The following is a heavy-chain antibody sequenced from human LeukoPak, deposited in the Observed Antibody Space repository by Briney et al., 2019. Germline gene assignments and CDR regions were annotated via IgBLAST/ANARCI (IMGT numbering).Heavy chain of an antibody. CDR3: AKAVVIVPTATPFDY. D-gene: IGHD2-2*01. J-gene: IGHJ4*02. Sequence: GGSLRLSCAASGFSFSNYAMSWVRQAPGKGLEWVSAISGRGANTYYADPVKGRFTISRDNSKNTLYMQMNSLRAEDTAVYYCAKAVVIVPTATPFDYWGQGTLVTVSS. V-gene: IGHV3-23*01. CDR1: GFSFSNYA. CDR2: ISGRGANT.